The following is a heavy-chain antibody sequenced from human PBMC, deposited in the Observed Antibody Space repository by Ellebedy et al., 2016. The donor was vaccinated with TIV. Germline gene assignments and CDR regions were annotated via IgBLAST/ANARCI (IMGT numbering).Heavy chain of an antibody. J-gene: IGHJ5*02. CDR2: IYPGDSDT. D-gene: IGHD2-2*01. Sequence: GESLKISXKGSGYSFTNYWIGWVRQMPGKGLEWMGIIYPGDSDTRYSPSFQGQVTISADKSISTAYLQWSSLTASDTAMYYCARGDCSSTSCSYNWFDPWGRGTLVTVSS. V-gene: IGHV5-51*01. CDR1: GYSFTNYW. CDR3: ARGDCSSTSCSYNWFDP.